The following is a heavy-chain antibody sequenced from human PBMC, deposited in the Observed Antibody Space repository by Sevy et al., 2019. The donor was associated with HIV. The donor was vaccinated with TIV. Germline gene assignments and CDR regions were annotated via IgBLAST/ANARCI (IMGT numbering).Heavy chain of an antibody. D-gene: IGHD3-10*01. Sequence: GGSLRLSCAASGFTFSSYAMHWVRQAPGKGLEWVAVISYDGSNKYYADSVKGRFTISRDNSKNTLYLQMNSLGAEDTAVYYCARDLNYYGSAWGQGTLVTVSS. CDR1: GFTFSSYA. J-gene: IGHJ5*02. CDR2: ISYDGSNK. CDR3: ARDLNYYGSA. V-gene: IGHV3-30*04.